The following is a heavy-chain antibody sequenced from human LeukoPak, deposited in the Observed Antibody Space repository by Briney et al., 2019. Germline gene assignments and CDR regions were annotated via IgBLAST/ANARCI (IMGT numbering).Heavy chain of an antibody. D-gene: IGHD1-26*01. CDR2: INPSGGST. J-gene: IGHJ4*02. CDR3: ARDMDSGPDFFDY. Sequence: ASVKVSCKASGYTFTSYYMHWVRQAPGQGLEWMGIINPSGGSTSYAQKFQGRVTMTRDTSISTAYMELSRLRSDDTAVYYCARDMDSGPDFFDYRGLGTLATVSS. V-gene: IGHV1-46*01. CDR1: GYTFTSYY.